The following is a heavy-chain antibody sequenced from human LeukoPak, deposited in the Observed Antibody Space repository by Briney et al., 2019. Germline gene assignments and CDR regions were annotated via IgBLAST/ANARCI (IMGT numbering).Heavy chain of an antibody. J-gene: IGHJ4*02. CDR3: ARGEDVSGYRTDC. CDR1: GGFISSSSYY. CDR2: IYYSGST. D-gene: IGHD3-3*01. Sequence: SETLSLTCTVSGGFISSSSYYWGWIRQPPGKGLEWIGSIYYSGSTYYSPSLKSRVTISVDTSKNQFSLKLSSVTAADTAIYYCARGEDVSGYRTDCWGQGTLVTVSS. V-gene: IGHV4-39*07.